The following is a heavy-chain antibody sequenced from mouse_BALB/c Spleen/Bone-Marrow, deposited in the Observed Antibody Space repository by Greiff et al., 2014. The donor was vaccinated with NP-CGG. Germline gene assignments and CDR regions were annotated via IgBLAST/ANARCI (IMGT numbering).Heavy chain of an antibody. CDR1: GFTFSSYA. CDR2: ISSGGST. V-gene: IGHV5-6-5*01. Sequence: EVQGVESGGGLVKPGGSLKLSCAASGFTFSSYAMSWVRRTPEKRLEWVASISSGGSTYYPDSVKGRFTISRDNARNILYLQMSSLRSEDTAMYYCAKRGAYGNFWFAYWGQGTLVTVSA. D-gene: IGHD2-10*02. CDR3: AKRGAYGNFWFAY. J-gene: IGHJ3*01.